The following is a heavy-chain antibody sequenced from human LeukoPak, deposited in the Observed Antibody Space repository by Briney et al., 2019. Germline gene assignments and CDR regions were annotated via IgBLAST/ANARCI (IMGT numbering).Heavy chain of an antibody. CDR3: AKDLEGILTGPWHWFDP. V-gene: IGHV3-23*01. D-gene: IGHD3-9*01. CDR2: ISGSGGST. Sequence: GGSLRLSCAASGFTFSSYAMSWVRQAPGKGLEWVSAISGSGGSTYYADSVKGRFTISRDNSKNTLYLQMNSLRAEDTAVYYCAKDLEGILTGPWHWFDPWGQGTLVTVSS. J-gene: IGHJ5*02. CDR1: GFTFSSYA.